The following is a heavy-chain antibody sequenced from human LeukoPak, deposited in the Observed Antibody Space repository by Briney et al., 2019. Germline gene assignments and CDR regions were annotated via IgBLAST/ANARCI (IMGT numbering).Heavy chain of an antibody. Sequence: GGSLRLSCAASGFTFSSYAMNWVRQAPGKGLEWVTVLSGSGGSMSYADSVKGRFTISRDNSKNTLYLQMNSLKTEDTAVYYCTTGDPMVRGVLDYWGQGTLVTVSS. CDR3: TTGDPMVRGVLDY. D-gene: IGHD3-10*01. CDR2: LSGSGGSM. V-gene: IGHV3-23*01. J-gene: IGHJ4*02. CDR1: GFTFSSYA.